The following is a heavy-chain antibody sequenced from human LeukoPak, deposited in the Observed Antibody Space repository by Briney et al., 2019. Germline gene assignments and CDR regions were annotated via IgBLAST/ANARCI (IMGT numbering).Heavy chain of an antibody. D-gene: IGHD3-9*01. J-gene: IGHJ4*02. V-gene: IGHV4-59*01. CDR1: GGFISSYY. CDR3: ARWYYDILTGYLYFDY. Sequence: SETLSLTCTVSGGFISSYYWSWIRQPPGKGLEWIGYIYYSGSTNYNPSLKSRVTISVDTSKNQFSLKLSSVTAADTAVYYCARWYYDILTGYLYFDYWGQGTLVTVSS. CDR2: IYYSGST.